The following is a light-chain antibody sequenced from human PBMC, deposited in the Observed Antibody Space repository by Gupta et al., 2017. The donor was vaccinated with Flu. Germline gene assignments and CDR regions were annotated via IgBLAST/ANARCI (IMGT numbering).Light chain of an antibody. CDR2: ANS. Sequence: QPVLTQPPSVSAAPGRRVTISCTGSSSNIGAGYDVHWYLKLPGTAPKLLIDANSNRPSGAHDRFASYTAGTSAFPIITVAPAEEEADYCYQSYDSSLSVVVFGGGTKLTVL. V-gene: IGLV1-40*01. CDR1: SSNIGAGYD. J-gene: IGLJ2*01. CDR3: QSYDSSLSVVV.